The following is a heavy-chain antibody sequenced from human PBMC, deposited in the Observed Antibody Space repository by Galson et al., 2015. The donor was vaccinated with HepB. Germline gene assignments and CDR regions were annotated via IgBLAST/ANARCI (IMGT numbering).Heavy chain of an antibody. Sequence: SVKVSCKASGYSFTSYDIHWVRQLTGQGLEWMGWMGPKSGDTGYAQKFQGRVTMTRDTSMRTAFMELRSLTPEDTAVYYWAKGDGDYPESFAFWGQGTMGIVSS. J-gene: IGHJ3*01. D-gene: IGHD4-17*01. V-gene: IGHV1-8*01. CDR1: GYSFTSYD. CDR2: MGPKSGDT. CDR3: AKGDGDYPESFAF.